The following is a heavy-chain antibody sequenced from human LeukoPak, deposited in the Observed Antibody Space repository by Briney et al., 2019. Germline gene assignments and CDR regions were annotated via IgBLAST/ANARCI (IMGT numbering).Heavy chain of an antibody. Sequence: ASVKVSCKASGGTFSSYAISWVRQAPGQGLEWMGGIIPIFGTANYAQKFQGRVTITADESTSTAYMELSSLRSEDTAVYYCARDYGFLSTRSYGMDVWGQRTTVTVSS. D-gene: IGHD2/OR15-2a*01. J-gene: IGHJ6*02. CDR1: GGTFSSYA. V-gene: IGHV1-69*13. CDR2: IIPIFGTA. CDR3: ARDYGFLSTRSYGMDV.